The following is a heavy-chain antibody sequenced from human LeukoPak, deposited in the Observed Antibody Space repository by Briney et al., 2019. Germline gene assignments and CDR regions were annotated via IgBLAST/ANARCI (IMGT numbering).Heavy chain of an antibody. CDR2: IYYSGNT. D-gene: IGHD2-2*01. Sequence: PSETLSLTCTVSGDSISSSNSYWGWIRQPPGKGLEWIGSIYYSGNTYYNPSLKSRVTISVDTSKNQFSLNLSSVTAADTAVYYCARASSYTGHLGWWGQGTLVTVSS. CDR3: ARASSYTGHLGW. J-gene: IGHJ4*02. V-gene: IGHV4-39*07. CDR1: GDSISSSNSY.